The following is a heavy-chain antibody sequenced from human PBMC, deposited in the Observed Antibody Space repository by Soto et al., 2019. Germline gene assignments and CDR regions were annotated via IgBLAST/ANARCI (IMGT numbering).Heavy chain of an antibody. J-gene: IGHJ4*02. V-gene: IGHV2-5*02. CDR1: GFSLSRSGAG. CDR2: IYWDDDK. D-gene: IGHD2-15*01. CDR3: AHTFCSGGGCYSEFDY. Sequence: QITLKESGPTLVNPTQTLTLTCTFSGFSLSRSGAGVGWIRQPPGKALEWLALIYWDDDKRYSPSLKSRLIITKDTSKNQVVLTMTNMDPVDTATYFCAHTFCSGGGCYSEFDYWGQGTLVTVSS.